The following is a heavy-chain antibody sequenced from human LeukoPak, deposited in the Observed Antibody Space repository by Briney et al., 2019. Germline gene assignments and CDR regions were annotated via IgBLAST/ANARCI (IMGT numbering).Heavy chain of an antibody. CDR3: ASSSTVGWFGNFDY. D-gene: IGHD3-10*01. CDR1: GYTFTGYY. J-gene: IGHJ4*02. V-gene: IGHV1-2*02. CDR2: INPNSGGT. Sequence: GASVKVSCKASGYTFTGYYMHWVRQAPGQGLEWMGWINPNSGGTNYAQKFQGRVTMTRDTSISTAYMELSRLRSDDTAVYYCASSSTVGWFGNFDYWGQGTLLTVSS.